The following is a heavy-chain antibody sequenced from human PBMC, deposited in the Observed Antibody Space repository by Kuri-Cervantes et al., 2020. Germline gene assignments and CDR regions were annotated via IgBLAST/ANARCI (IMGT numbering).Heavy chain of an antibody. CDR3: ARTGGSQRLGKSNWFDP. Sequence: ASVKVSCKASGYTFTSYGISWVRQAPGQGLEWMGWISAYNGNTNYAQKLQGRVTMTTDTSTSTAYMELRSLRSDDTAVYYCARTGGSQRLGKSNWFDPWGQGTLVTVSS. CDR1: GYTFTSYG. CDR2: ISAYNGNT. D-gene: IGHD6-25*01. J-gene: IGHJ5*02. V-gene: IGHV1-18*01.